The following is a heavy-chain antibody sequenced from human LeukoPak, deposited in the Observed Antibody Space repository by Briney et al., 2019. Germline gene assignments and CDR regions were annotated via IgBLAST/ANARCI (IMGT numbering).Heavy chain of an antibody. J-gene: IGHJ4*02. D-gene: IGHD6-19*01. CDR3: AKPADSSGWYYFDY. V-gene: IGHV3-64D*06. CDR2: ISSNGGST. CDR1: GFTFSSYA. Sequence: GGSLRLSCSASGFTFSSYAMHWVRQAPGKGLEYVSAISSNGGSTYYADSVKGRFTISRDNSKNALYLQMSSLRAEDTAVNYCAKPADSSGWYYFDYWGQGTLVIVSS.